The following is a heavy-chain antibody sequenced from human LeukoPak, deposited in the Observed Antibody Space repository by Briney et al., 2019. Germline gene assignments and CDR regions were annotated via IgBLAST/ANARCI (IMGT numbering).Heavy chain of an antibody. D-gene: IGHD1-26*01. CDR2: INSDGSTP. J-gene: IGHJ4*02. V-gene: IGHV3-74*01. Sequence: PGGSLRLSCAASGFTFSSYWMLWVRQVPGKGLVWVSRINSDGSTPRYADSVKGRFTISRDNAKNTLYLQMNSLRAEDTGAYFRAREHSGSYGLDYWGQGTLVTVSS. CDR3: AREHSGSYGLDY. CDR1: GFTFSSYW.